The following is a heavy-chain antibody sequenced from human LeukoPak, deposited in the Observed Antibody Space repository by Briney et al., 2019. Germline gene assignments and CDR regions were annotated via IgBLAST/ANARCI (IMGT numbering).Heavy chain of an antibody. V-gene: IGHV5-51*01. D-gene: IGHD6-13*01. CDR1: GYSFTSYW. CDR3: ARPKAAAGLDAFDI. Sequence: HGESLKISCKGSGYSFTSYWIGWVRQMPRKGLEWMGIIYPGDSDTRYSPSFQGQVTISADKSVGTTYLQWSSLKASDTAMYYCARPKAAAGLDAFDIWGQGTMVTVSS. J-gene: IGHJ3*02. CDR2: IYPGDSDT.